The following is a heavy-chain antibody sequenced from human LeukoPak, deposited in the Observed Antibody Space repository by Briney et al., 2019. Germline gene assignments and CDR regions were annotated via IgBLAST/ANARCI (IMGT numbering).Heavy chain of an antibody. D-gene: IGHD3-10*01. J-gene: IGHJ4*02. CDR2: IYTSGST. Sequence: SETLSLTCTVPGGSISSYYWSWIRQPAGKGLEWIGRIYTSGSTNYNPSLKSRVTMSVDTSKNQFSLKLSSVTAADTAVYYCARASVDGSGAYYFDYWGQGTLVTVSS. CDR1: GGSISSYY. V-gene: IGHV4-4*07. CDR3: ARASVDGSGAYYFDY.